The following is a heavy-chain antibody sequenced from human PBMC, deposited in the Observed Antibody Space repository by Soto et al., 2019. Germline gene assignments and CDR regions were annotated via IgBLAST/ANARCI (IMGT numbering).Heavy chain of an antibody. Sequence: ASVKVSCKASGYTFTSYAMHWVRQAPGQRLEWMGWISAGNGNTKYSQKFQGRVTITRDTSASTAYMELSSLRSEDTAVYYCAREYYGSGSYLGYFQHWGQGTLVTVSS. CDR3: AREYYGSGSYLGYFQH. D-gene: IGHD3-10*01. CDR2: ISAGNGNT. V-gene: IGHV1-3*01. J-gene: IGHJ1*01. CDR1: GYTFTSYA.